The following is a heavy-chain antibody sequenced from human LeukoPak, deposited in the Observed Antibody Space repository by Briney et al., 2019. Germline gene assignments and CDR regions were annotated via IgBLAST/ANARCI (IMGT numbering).Heavy chain of an antibody. D-gene: IGHD2-2*01. V-gene: IGHV3-30-3*01. J-gene: IGHJ6*02. CDR2: ISYDGSNK. CDR1: EFTFSSYA. CDR3: ARAGYCSSTSCPYYYYYYGMDV. Sequence: GGSLRLSCAASEFTFSSYAMHWVRQAPGKGLEWVAVISYDGSNKYYADSVKGRFTISRDNSKNTLYLQMNSLRAEDTAVYYCARAGYCSSTSCPYYYYYYGMDVWGQGTTVTVSS.